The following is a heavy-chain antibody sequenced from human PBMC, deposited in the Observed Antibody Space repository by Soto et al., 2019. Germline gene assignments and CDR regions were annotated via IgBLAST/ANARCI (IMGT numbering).Heavy chain of an antibody. V-gene: IGHV3-48*02. D-gene: IGHD5-18*01. CDR3: ARDRGYTYGFXF. Sequence: GGSLRLSCAASGLTFTSYSMNWVRQAPGKGLEWVSFISSSSSTIYYADSVKGRFTISRDNAKNSLYLQMNSLRDEDTAVYYCARDRGYTYGFXFWGQGALVTVSS. CDR1: GLTFTSYS. CDR2: ISSSSSTI. J-gene: IGHJ4*02.